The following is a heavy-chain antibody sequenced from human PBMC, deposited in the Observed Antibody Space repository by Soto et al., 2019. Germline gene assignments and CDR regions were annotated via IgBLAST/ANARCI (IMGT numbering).Heavy chain of an antibody. CDR1: GGSISSYY. J-gene: IGHJ5*02. D-gene: IGHD3-22*01. CDR3: ASYYDSSGYGGLDWFDP. Sequence: SETLSLTCTVSGGSISSYYWSWIRQPPGKGLEWIGYIYYGGSTNYNPSLKSRVTISVDTSKNQFSLKLSSVTAADTAVYYCASYYDSSGYGGLDWFDPWGQGTLVTVSS. CDR2: IYYGGST. V-gene: IGHV4-59*01.